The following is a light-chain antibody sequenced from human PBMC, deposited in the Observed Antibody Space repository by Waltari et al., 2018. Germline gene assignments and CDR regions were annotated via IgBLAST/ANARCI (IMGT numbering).Light chain of an antibody. Sequence: EIVMTQSPATLSVSPGERATLSCRASQSLSSNLAWYQQKPGQAPRLLIYGASTRATGIPARFSGSGSGTEFTLTISSLQSEDFAVYSCQQYNNWPGTFGQGTKVEIK. CDR3: QQYNNWPGT. CDR2: GAS. CDR1: QSLSSN. V-gene: IGKV3-15*01. J-gene: IGKJ1*01.